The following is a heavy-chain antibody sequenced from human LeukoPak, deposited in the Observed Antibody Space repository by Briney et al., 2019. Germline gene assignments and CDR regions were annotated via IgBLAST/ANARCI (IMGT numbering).Heavy chain of an antibody. CDR2: IRYDGNKK. D-gene: IGHD3-22*01. Sequence: GGSLRLSCAASGFTFSIYGMQWVRQAPGKGLEWVAFIRYDGNKKYYADSVKGRFTISRDNSKNTLYLQMNSLRAEDTAVYYCAKSMIVVVITPLSVWGQGTLVTVSS. CDR3: AKSMIVVVITPLSV. CDR1: GFTFSIYG. J-gene: IGHJ4*02. V-gene: IGHV3-30*02.